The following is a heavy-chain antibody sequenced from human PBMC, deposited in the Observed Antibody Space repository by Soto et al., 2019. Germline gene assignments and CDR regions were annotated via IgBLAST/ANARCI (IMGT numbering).Heavy chain of an antibody. D-gene: IGHD3-10*01. Sequence: QVQLQESGPGLVKPSETLSLTCTVSGGSVTGYYWSWIRQSPGKGLECIGYIYYTGGTNYNPSLNSRVSIPVDTPKNQLSLKLSSVTAADTAVYYCARQGYGSRPHFFDYWGQGTLVTVSS. V-gene: IGHV4-59*08. J-gene: IGHJ4*02. CDR2: IYYTGGT. CDR1: GGSVTGYY. CDR3: ARQGYGSRPHFFDY.